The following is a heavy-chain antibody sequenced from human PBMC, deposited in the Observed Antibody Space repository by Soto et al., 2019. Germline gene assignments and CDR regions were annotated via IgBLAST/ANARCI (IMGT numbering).Heavy chain of an antibody. D-gene: IGHD2-15*01. CDR2: IDPGTGNT. J-gene: IGHJ5*01. CDR1: GYTFITYA. CDR3: ARDGRVVVPAYWFDF. V-gene: IGHV1-3*01. Sequence: QVQLVQSGAEVKKPGASLRVSCKSSGYTFITYAMHWVRQAPGQRPEWMGWIDPGTGNTKYSQKFHGRVTITSDTSARTVYMEMSSLTSGDTAVYYCARDGRVVVPAYWFDFWGQGTLVTVSS.